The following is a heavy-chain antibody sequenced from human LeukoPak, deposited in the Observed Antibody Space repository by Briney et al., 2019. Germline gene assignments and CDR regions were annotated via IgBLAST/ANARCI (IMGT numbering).Heavy chain of an antibody. CDR2: IRSSGSTI. J-gene: IGHJ4*02. D-gene: IGHD5-24*01. Sequence: GALRLSCAASGFTFSDYYMSWIRQAPGKGLEGVSYIRSSGSTIYYADSVKGRFTISRDNAKNSLYLQMNSLRAEDTAVYYCARDSVEMATIDHWGQGTLVTVSS. V-gene: IGHV3-11*01. CDR3: ARDSVEMATIDH. CDR1: GFTFSDYY.